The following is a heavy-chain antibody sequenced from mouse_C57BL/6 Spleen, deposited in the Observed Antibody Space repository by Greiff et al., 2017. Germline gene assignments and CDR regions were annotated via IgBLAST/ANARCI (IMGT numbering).Heavy chain of an antibody. D-gene: IGHD1-1*01. CDR2: ISYDGSN. J-gene: IGHJ4*01. CDR1: GYSITSGYY. V-gene: IGHV3-6*01. CDR3: ARGTTVMDY. Sequence: DVKLQESGPGLVKPSQSLSLTCSVTGYSITSGYYWNWIRQFPGNKLEWMGYISYDGSNNYNPSLKNRISITRDTSKNQFFLKLNSVTTEDTATYYCARGTTVMDYWGQGTSVTVSS.